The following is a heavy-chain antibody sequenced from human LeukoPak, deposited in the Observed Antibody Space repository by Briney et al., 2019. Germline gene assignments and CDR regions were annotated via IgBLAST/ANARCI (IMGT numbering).Heavy chain of an antibody. V-gene: IGHV1-18*01. D-gene: IGHD3-3*01. CDR2: ISAYNGNT. J-gene: IGHJ6*02. CDR1: GYTFTSYG. CDR3: ARDRVDDFWSGYYLYYYYGMDV. Sequence: ASVKVSCKASGYTFTSYGISWVRQAPGQGLEWMGWISAYNGNTNYAQKLQGRVTMTTDTSTSTAYMELSRLRSDDTAVYYCARDRVDDFWSGYYLYYYYGMDVWGQGTTVTVSS.